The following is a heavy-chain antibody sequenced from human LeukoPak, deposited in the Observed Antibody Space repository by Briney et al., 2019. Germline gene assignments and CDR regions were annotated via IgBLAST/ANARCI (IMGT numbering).Heavy chain of an antibody. CDR3: ARSTWIKYMDV. Sequence: SETLSLTCTVSGGSISNYYWGWIRQPPGKGLEWIGSIYHSGSTYYNPSLKSRVTISVDTSKNQFSLKLSSVTAADTAVYYCARSTWIKYMDVWGKGTTVTVSS. V-gene: IGHV4-38-2*02. CDR2: IYHSGST. CDR1: GGSISNYY. J-gene: IGHJ6*03. D-gene: IGHD5-12*01.